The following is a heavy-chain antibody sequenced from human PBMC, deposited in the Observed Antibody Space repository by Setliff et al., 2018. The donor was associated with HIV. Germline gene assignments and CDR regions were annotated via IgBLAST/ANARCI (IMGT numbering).Heavy chain of an antibody. CDR2: IYYSGST. CDR3: ARHGRYSGSYLHYFDY. Sequence: SETLSLTCTVSGGSISSYYWSWIRQPPKKGLEWIGYIYYSGSTNYNPSLKSRVTIPVDTSKNQFSLKLSSVTAADTAVYYCARHGRYSGSYLHYFDYWGQGTLVTVSS. D-gene: IGHD1-26*01. CDR1: GGSISSYY. V-gene: IGHV4-59*08. J-gene: IGHJ4*02.